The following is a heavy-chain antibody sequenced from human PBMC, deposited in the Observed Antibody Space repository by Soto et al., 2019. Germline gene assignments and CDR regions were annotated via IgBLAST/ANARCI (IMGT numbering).Heavy chain of an antibody. J-gene: IGHJ6*02. CDR2: INPNSGGT. Sequence: ASVKVSFKASGYTFTGYYMHWVRQAPGQGLEWMGWINPNSGGTNYAQKLQGWVTMTRDTSISTAYMELSRLRSDDTAVYYCARDRLPYCSSTSCSPYGMDVWGQGTTVTVSS. CDR1: GYTFTGYY. D-gene: IGHD2-2*01. V-gene: IGHV1-2*04. CDR3: ARDRLPYCSSTSCSPYGMDV.